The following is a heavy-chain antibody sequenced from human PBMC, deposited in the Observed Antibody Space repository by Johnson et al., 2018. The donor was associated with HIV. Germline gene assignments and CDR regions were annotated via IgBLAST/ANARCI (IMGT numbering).Heavy chain of an antibody. D-gene: IGHD3-22*01. Sequence: QVQLVESGGGVVQPGRSLRLSCAASGFTFSSYAMHWVRQAPGKGLEWVAVISYDGSNKYYADSVKGRFTISRDNSKNTLYLQMNSLRAEDTAVYYCARVITMIVVVIGDIWGQGTVVTVSS. CDR1: GFTFSSYA. J-gene: IGHJ3*02. CDR3: ARVITMIVVVIGDI. V-gene: IGHV3-30*04. CDR2: ISYDGSNK.